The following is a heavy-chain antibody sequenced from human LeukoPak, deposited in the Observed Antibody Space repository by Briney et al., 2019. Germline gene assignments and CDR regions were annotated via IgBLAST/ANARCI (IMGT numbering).Heavy chain of an antibody. CDR1: EFSVGSNY. D-gene: IGHD2-15*01. J-gene: IGHJ6*03. V-gene: IGHV3-66*01. Sequence: PGGSLRLSCAASEFSVGSNYMSWVRQAPGKGLEWVSLIYSGGSTNYADSVKGRFTISRDSSKNTLYLQMNSLRAEDTAVYYCARALLGYCSGGSCYSSHYYYMDVWGKGTTVTVSS. CDR2: IYSGGST. CDR3: ARALLGYCSGGSCYSSHYYYMDV.